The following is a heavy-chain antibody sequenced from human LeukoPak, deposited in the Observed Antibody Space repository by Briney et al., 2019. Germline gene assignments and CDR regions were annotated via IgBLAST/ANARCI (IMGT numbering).Heavy chain of an antibody. Sequence: SETLSLTCTVSGGSISSYYWSWIRQPPGKGLEWIGYIYDSGSTNYNPSLKSRVTISADTAKNQFSLQLSSVTAADTAVYYCARNHCSGGSCYFDYWGQGTRVTVSS. CDR1: GGSISSYY. CDR2: IYDSGST. CDR3: ARNHCSGGSCYFDY. J-gene: IGHJ4*02. V-gene: IGHV4-4*08. D-gene: IGHD2-15*01.